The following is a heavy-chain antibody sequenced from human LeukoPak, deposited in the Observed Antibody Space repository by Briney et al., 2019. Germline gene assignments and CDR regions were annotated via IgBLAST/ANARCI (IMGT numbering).Heavy chain of an antibody. Sequence: ASVKVSCKASGYTFTSYDISWVRQATGQGLEWMGWMNPNSGNAGYAQRFQGRVTMTRNNSISTAYMELTSLRSEDTAVYYCARAQGSTPNDYWGQGTLVTVSS. CDR1: GYTFTSYD. CDR2: MNPNSGNA. J-gene: IGHJ4*02. V-gene: IGHV1-8*01. CDR3: ARAQGSTPNDY. D-gene: IGHD3-10*01.